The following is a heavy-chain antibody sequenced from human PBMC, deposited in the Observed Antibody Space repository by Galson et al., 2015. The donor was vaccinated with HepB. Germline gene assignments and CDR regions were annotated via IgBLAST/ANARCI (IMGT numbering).Heavy chain of an antibody. CDR2: IYWNDDK. CDR3: AHRLSVAGTFDY. J-gene: IGHJ4*02. CDR1: GFSLSTSGVG. Sequence: PALVKPTQTLTLTCTFSGFSLSTSGVGVGWIRQSPGKALEWLALIYWNDDKRYSPSLKSRLTITKDTSKNQVALTMTSMDPVDTATYYCAHRLSVAGTFDYWGQGTLVTVSS. V-gene: IGHV2-5*01. D-gene: IGHD6-19*01.